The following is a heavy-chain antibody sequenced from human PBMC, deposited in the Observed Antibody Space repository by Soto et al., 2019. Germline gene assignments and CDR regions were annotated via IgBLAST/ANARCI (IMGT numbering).Heavy chain of an antibody. V-gene: IGHV4-31*03. CDR2: IYYSGST. Sequence: PSETLSLTCPVSGGSISSGGYYWSWIRQHPGKGLEWIGYIYYSGSTYYNPSLKSRVTISVDTSKNQFSLKLSSVTAADTAVYYCARDMSSGWRTGYFDYWGQGTLVTVSS. J-gene: IGHJ4*02. CDR3: ARDMSSGWRTGYFDY. D-gene: IGHD6-19*01. CDR1: GGSISSGGYY.